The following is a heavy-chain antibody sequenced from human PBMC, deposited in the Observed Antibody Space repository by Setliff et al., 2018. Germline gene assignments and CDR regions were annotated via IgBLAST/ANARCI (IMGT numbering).Heavy chain of an antibody. CDR3: ARSRYTSRWYEMSAMDV. CDR1: AFTFKNYW. CDR2: IKGDGSEK. J-gene: IGHJ6*03. D-gene: IGHD6-13*01. Sequence: GGSLRLSCAASAFTFKNYWMSWVRQAPGKGLEWVANIKGDGSEKFYLDSVKGRFTISRDNAKNSLYLQMNSLRAEDTAVYYCARSRYTSRWYEMSAMDVWGKGTTVTVSS. V-gene: IGHV3-7*03.